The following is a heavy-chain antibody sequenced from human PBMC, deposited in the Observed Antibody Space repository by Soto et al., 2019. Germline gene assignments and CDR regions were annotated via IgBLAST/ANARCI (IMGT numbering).Heavy chain of an antibody. CDR3: ARQFDYESSGYYYPY. CDR2: IIPMFGTA. V-gene: IGHV1-69*13. CDR1: GGTFSSYA. J-gene: IGHJ4*02. D-gene: IGHD3-22*01. Sequence: ASVKVSCKASGGTFSSYAISWVRQAPGQGLEWMGGIIPMFGTANYAQKFQGRVTITAVESTSTAYMELSSLRSEDTAVYYCARQFDYESSGYYYPYWGQGTPVTVSS.